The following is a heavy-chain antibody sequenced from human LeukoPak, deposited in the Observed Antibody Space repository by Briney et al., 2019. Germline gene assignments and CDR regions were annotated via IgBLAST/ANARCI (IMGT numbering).Heavy chain of an antibody. V-gene: IGHV4-59*01. D-gene: IGHD2-21*02. CDR3: AGAYCGGDCYSRYWYFDL. J-gene: IGHJ2*01. CDR1: GGSISSYY. CDR2: IYYSGST. Sequence: SETLSLTCTVSGGSISSYYWSWIRQPPGKGLEWIGYIYYSGSTSYNPSLKSRVTVSVDTSKNQFSLKLSSVTAADTAVYYCAGAYCGGDCYSRYWYFDLWGRGTLVTVSS.